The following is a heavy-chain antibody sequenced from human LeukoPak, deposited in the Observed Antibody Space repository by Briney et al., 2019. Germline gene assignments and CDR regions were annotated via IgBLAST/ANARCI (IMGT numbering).Heavy chain of an antibody. CDR2: ISGSGGST. CDR1: GFTFSSYA. J-gene: IGHJ6*03. V-gene: IGHV3-23*01. Sequence: GGSLRLSCAAPGFTFSSYAMSWVRQAPGKGLEWVSAISGSGGSTYYADSVKGRFTISRDNSKNTLYLQMNSLRAEDTAVYYCAKGSELVYYYYMDVWGKGTTVTVSS. CDR3: AKGSELVYYYYMDV. D-gene: IGHD6-6*01.